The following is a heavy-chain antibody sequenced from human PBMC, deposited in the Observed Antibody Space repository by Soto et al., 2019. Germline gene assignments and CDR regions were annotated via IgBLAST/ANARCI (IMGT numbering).Heavy chain of an antibody. CDR2: INHSGST. CDR1: GGSFSGYY. V-gene: IGHV4-34*01. Sequence: SETLSLTCAVYGGSFSGYYWSWIRQPPGKGLEWIGEINHSGSTNYNPSLKSRVTISVDTSKNQFSLKLSSVTAADTAVYYCARGGYCSSTSCYYFDYWGQGTLVTVSS. D-gene: IGHD2-2*01. CDR3: ARGGYCSSTSCYYFDY. J-gene: IGHJ4*02.